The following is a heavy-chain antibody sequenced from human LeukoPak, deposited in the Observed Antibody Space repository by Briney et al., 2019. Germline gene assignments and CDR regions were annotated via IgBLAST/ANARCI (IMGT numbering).Heavy chain of an antibody. CDR3: ARGTYGYYMDV. D-gene: IGHD4-17*01. CDR2: IYRSGST. CDR1: NYSLSKSLY. V-gene: IGHV4-38-2*02. J-gene: IGHJ6*03. Sequence: PSETLSLTRIGSNYSLSKSLYWGWLRQPPGKGLEWIGGIYRSGSTVYNPSLKSRVTISLDTSKTQFSLKLSSGTAADAAVYFCARGTYGYYMDVWGKGTTVTVSS.